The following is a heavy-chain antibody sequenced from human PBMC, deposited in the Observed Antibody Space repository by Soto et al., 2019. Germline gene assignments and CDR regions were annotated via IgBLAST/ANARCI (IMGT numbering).Heavy chain of an antibody. J-gene: IGHJ4*02. Sequence: QVQLVESGGGVVQPGRSLRLSCAASGFAFSDYGMHWVRQAPGKGLGWVAVISYDGPNKYYAGSVKGRFTISRDNTKNTLYLQMDSLRPDDTSVYYFASWNGLSTTAVFAGPFDFWGQGPLVTVSS. CDR2: ISYDGPNK. CDR1: GFAFSDYG. CDR3: ASWNGLSTTAVFAGPFDF. V-gene: IGHV3-30*03. D-gene: IGHD2-2*01.